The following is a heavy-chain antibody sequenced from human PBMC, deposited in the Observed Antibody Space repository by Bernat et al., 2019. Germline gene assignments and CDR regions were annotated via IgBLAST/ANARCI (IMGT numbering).Heavy chain of an antibody. CDR1: GFTFSSYA. CDR3: AREIVGSFDI. CDR2: ISYDGSNK. V-gene: IGHV3-30*01. Sequence: QVQLVESGGGVVQPGRSLRLSCAAPGFTFSSYAMHWVRQAPGKGLEWVAVISYDGSNKYYADAVKGRFIISRDNSKNTLYLQMHSLRAEDTAVYYCAREIVGSFDIWGQGTMVTVSS. D-gene: IGHD2-21*01. J-gene: IGHJ3*02.